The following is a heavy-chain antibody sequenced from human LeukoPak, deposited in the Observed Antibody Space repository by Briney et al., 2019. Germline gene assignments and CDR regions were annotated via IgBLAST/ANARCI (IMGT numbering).Heavy chain of an antibody. CDR1: GFTFSSYW. CDR3: ATHLDGYNVYYFDY. J-gene: IGHJ4*02. CDR2: IKQDGSEK. V-gene: IGHV3-7*03. D-gene: IGHD5-24*01. Sequence: GGSLRLSCAASGFTFSSYWMSWVRQAPGKGLEWVANIKQDGSEKYYVDSVKGRFTISRDNAKNSLYLQMNSLRAEDTAVYYCATHLDGYNVYYFDYWGQGTLVTVSS.